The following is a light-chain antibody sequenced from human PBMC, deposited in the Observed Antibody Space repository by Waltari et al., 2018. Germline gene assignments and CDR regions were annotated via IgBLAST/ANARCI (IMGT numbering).Light chain of an antibody. CDR1: QSVSRT. CDR3: QKYGTLPAT. V-gene: IGKV3-20*01. J-gene: IGKJ1*01. CDR2: DAS. Sequence: EIVLTQSPGTLCLSPGERATLSCRASQSVSRTLAWYQQKPGQAPRLLIYDASTRATGIPDRFGGSGSGTDFSLTISRLEPEDFAVYYCQKYGTLPATFGQGTKVEIK.